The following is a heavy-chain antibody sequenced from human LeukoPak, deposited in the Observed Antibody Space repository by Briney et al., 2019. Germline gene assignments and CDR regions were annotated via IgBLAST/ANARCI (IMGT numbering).Heavy chain of an antibody. CDR1: GGSISSGGYS. CDR3: ARQDYYDSSGYYRWFDP. D-gene: IGHD3-22*01. CDR2: MYHSGTT. J-gene: IGHJ5*02. Sequence: SETLSLTCVVSGGSISSGGYSWSWIRQPPGKDLEWIGYMYHSGTTHYNPSLKSRVTISVDRSKNQFSLKLSSVTAADTAVYYCARQDYYDSSGYYRWFDPWGQGTLVTVSS. V-gene: IGHV4-30-2*01.